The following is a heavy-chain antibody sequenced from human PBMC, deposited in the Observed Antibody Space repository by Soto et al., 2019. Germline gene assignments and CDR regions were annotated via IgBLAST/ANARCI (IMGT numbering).Heavy chain of an antibody. CDR3: ARDESSSMYYFAN. CDR1: GFTFSSKS. V-gene: IGHV3-23*01. CDR2: ISGSGGST. Sequence: EVQLLESGGGLVQPGGFLRLSCAASGFTFSSKSMSWVRQPPGKGLEWVSGISGSGGSTYYADSVKGRFTISRDNSKNTVFLQMKSLRAEDTAVYYGARDESSSMYYFANWGQGTLVTVSS. D-gene: IGHD6-13*01. J-gene: IGHJ4*02.